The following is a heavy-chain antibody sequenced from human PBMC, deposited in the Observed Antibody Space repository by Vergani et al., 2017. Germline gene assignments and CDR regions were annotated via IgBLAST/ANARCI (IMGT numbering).Heavy chain of an antibody. V-gene: IGHV5-10-1*03. D-gene: IGHD6-13*01. Sequence: EVQLVQSGAEVKKPGESLRISCKGSGYSFTSYWISWVRQMPGKGLEWMGRIDPSDSYTNYSPSFQGHVTISADKSISTAYLQWSSLKASDTAMYYCARGGLGRIAAAGTFQHWGQGTLVTVSS. CDR3: ARGGLGRIAAAGTFQH. CDR2: IDPSDSYT. CDR1: GYSFTSYW. J-gene: IGHJ1*01.